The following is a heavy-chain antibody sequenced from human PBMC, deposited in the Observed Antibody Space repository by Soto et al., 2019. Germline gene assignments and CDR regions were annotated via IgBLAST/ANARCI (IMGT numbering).Heavy chain of an antibody. Sequence: QVQLQESGPGLVKPSQTLSLTCIVSGGSIGNNGYSWTWIRQRPGGGLGWLGSNNYSADTYYTPSLKSRITISLDTCQNHFSLWLTSVTAADTGIYYCARGGSGWKALNYFDSWGQGILVTVSS. J-gene: IGHJ4*02. CDR3: ARGGSGWKALNYFDS. CDR2: NNYSADT. D-gene: IGHD6-19*01. CDR1: GGSIGNNGYS. V-gene: IGHV4-31*03.